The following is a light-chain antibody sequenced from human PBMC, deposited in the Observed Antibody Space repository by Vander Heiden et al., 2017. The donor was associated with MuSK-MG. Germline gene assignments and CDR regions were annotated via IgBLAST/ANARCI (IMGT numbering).Light chain of an antibody. CDR2: LNSDGSH. V-gene: IGLV4-69*01. J-gene: IGLJ3*02. CDR1: SGHSSYA. Sequence: HLVLPQSPSASASLVASAKPTSPLSSGHSSYAIAWHQQQPEKGPRYVMKLNSDGSHRKGDGIPDCVSGSSSGAERYLTISSLQAEDEADYYCQTWGTGIWVFGGGTKLTAL. CDR3: QTWGTGIWV.